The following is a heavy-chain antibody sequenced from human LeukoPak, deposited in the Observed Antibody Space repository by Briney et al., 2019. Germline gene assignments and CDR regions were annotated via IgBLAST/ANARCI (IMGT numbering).Heavy chain of an antibody. Sequence: SETLSLTCTVSDGSISSYYWSWIRQPPGKGLEWFGHIYDSGSTNYNPSLKSRVTISVDTSKNQFSLKLSSVTAADTAVYYCAREFSWSGFFDYWGQGTLVTVSS. CDR2: IYDSGST. J-gene: IGHJ4*02. CDR3: AREFSWSGFFDY. D-gene: IGHD3-3*01. V-gene: IGHV4-59*01. CDR1: DGSISSYY.